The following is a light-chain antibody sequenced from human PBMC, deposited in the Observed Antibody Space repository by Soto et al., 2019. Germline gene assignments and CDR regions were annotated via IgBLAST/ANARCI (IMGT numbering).Light chain of an antibody. CDR2: AAS. J-gene: IGKJ5*01. V-gene: IGKV1-39*01. CDR1: QSISSY. Sequence: DIPLTQSRSSLSASVLDRASIXVRASQSISSYLNWYQQKPGKAPERLIYAASTLQSGVPSRFSGSGSGTDFTLTISSLQPEDFATYYCQQSYSIPITFGQGTRLEI. CDR3: QQSYSIPIT.